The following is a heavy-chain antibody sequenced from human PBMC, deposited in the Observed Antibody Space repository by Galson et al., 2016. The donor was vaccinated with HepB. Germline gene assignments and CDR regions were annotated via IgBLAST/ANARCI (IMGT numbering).Heavy chain of an antibody. CDR1: GFTFGSYS. CDR3: ARGGASCSGGSCYFWFDP. Sequence: SLRLSCAASGFTFGSYSMNWVRQAPGKGLEWVSYISSSSSTVYYADSVKGRFTISRDNAKNSLYLQMNSLRAEDTAVYYCARGGASCSGGSCYFWFDPGGQGTPVTVSS. D-gene: IGHD2-15*01. CDR2: ISSSSSTV. J-gene: IGHJ5*02. V-gene: IGHV3-48*01.